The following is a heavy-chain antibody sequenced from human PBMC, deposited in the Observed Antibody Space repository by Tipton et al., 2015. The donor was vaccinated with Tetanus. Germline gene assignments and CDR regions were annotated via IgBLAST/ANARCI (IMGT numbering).Heavy chain of an antibody. J-gene: IGHJ3*02. D-gene: IGHD4-23*01. Sequence: VQLVQSGAEVKKPGESLKISCKGSGYSFTHYWIGWVRQMPGKGLEWMGIIYPGDADTRYSPSFQGQVTISADKSISTAYRQWNSLKASDTAMYYWAAQGVVTRAENSDTDALDIWGQGTMVSVSS. CDR1: GYSFTHYW. CDR3: AAQGVVTRAENSDTDALDI. CDR2: IYPGDADT. V-gene: IGHV5-51*01.